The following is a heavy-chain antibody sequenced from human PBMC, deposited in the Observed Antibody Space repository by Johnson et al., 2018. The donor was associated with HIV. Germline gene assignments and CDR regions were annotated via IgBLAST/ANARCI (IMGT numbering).Heavy chain of an antibody. CDR3: AKEGHYYDDYHAFDI. J-gene: IGHJ3*02. D-gene: IGHD3-16*01. V-gene: IGHV3-30*02. CDR2: IRYDGTNE. CDR1: GFTFSSFD. Sequence: QVQLVESGGGVVQPGGSLRLSCAASGFTFSSFDMHWVRQAPGKGLEWVAFIRYDGTNENYAASVKGRFTISRDNSKNTLYLQMNSLRAEDTAVYYCAKEGHYYDDYHAFDIWGQGTMVTVSS.